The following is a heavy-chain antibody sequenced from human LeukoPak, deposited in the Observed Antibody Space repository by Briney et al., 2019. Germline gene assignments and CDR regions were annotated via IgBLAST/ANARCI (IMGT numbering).Heavy chain of an antibody. V-gene: IGHV3-7*03. CDR2: IKQDGSEK. CDR3: ARDSRHYYIDY. J-gene: IGHJ4*02. CDR1: GFTFSSYW. D-gene: IGHD6-13*01. Sequence: GESLRLSCAASGFTFSSYWMSWVRQAPGKGLEWVANIKQDGSEKYYVDSVKGRFTISRDNAKNSLYLQMNSLKTEDTAVYYCARDSRHYYIDYWGQGTLVTVSS.